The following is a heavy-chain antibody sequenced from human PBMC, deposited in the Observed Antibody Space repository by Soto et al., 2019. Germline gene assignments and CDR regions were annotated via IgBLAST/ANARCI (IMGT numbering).Heavy chain of an antibody. CDR2: IIPILGIA. D-gene: IGHD2-15*01. Sequence: QVQLVQSGAEVKKPGSSVKVSCKASGGTFSSYTISWVRQAPGQGLEWMGRIIPILGIANYAQKFQGRVTITADKSTSTAYMELSNLRSEDTAVYYCARVGPFYCSGGSCYSNDYYYYMDVWGKGTTVTVSS. CDR3: ARVGPFYCSGGSCYSNDYYYYMDV. CDR1: GGTFSSYT. J-gene: IGHJ6*03. V-gene: IGHV1-69*02.